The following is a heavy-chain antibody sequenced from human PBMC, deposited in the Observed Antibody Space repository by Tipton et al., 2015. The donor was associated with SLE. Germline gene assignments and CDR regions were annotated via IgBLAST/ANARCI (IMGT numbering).Heavy chain of an antibody. D-gene: IGHD2-15*01. Sequence: TLSLTCAVSGYSISSGYYWGWIRQPPGKGLEWIGSIYHSGSTNYNPSLKSRVTMSVDTSKNQFSLKLSSVTAADTAVYYCAREGRCGGGSCYSFDYWGQGTLVTVSS. CDR1: GYSISSGYY. CDR3: AREGRCGGGSCYSFDY. V-gene: IGHV4-38-2*02. CDR2: IYHSGST. J-gene: IGHJ4*02.